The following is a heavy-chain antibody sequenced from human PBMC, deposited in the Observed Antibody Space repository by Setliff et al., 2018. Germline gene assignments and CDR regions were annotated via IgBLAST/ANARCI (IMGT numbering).Heavy chain of an antibody. D-gene: IGHD2-15*01. CDR1: GSSISSGHY. V-gene: IGHV4-38-2*02. J-gene: IGHJ6*03. CDR3: ARERRFCIGSGCYSGNYYYYMDV. CDR2: MYPGRNT. Sequence: SETLSLTCDVSGSSISSGHYWGWIRQPPGKGLEWIGSMYPGRNTYYNPSLKRRVPMSVDMSKKQFSLKVNSVTAADTAVYYCARERRFCIGSGCYSGNYYYYMDVWGKGTTVTVSS.